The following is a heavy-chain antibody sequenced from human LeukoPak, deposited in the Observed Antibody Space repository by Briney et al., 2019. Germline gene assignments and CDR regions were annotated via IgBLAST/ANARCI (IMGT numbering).Heavy chain of an antibody. Sequence: GESLKISCKGSGYSFTSYWIGWVRQMPGKGLEWMGIIYPGDSDIRYSPPFQGQVTISADKSISTAYLQWSSLKASDTAMYYCARSSQAAAGVFDYWGQGTLVTVSS. CDR1: GYSFTSYW. J-gene: IGHJ4*02. D-gene: IGHD6-13*01. CDR3: ARSSQAAAGVFDY. CDR2: IYPGDSDI. V-gene: IGHV5-51*01.